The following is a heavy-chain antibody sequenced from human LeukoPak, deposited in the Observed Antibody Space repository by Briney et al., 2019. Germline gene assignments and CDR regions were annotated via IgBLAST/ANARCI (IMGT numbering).Heavy chain of an antibody. J-gene: IGHJ4*02. CDR3: ARGTWNCSGGSCYSSFDY. V-gene: IGHV4-34*01. D-gene: IGHD2-15*01. CDR2: INHSGST. Sequence: SETLSLTCAVYGGSFSGYYWSWIRQPPGRGLEWIGEINHSGSTYYNPSLKSRVTISVDTSKNQFSLKLSSVTAADTAVYYCARGTWNCSGGSCYSSFDYWGQGTLVTVSS. CDR1: GGSFSGYY.